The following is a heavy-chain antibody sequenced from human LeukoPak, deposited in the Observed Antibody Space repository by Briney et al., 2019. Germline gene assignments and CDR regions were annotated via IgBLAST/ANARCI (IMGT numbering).Heavy chain of an antibody. V-gene: IGHV3-53*01. CDR2: IYSGGST. CDR1: GFTVSRNY. Sequence: GGSLRLSCAASGFTVSRNYMSWVRQAPGKGLEWVSVIYSGGSTYYADSVKGRFTISRDNSKNTLYLQMNSLRAEDTAVYYCATVRVAYYDILTGYSQRPYFDYWGQGTLVTVSS. D-gene: IGHD3-9*01. J-gene: IGHJ4*02. CDR3: ATVRVAYYDILTGYSQRPYFDY.